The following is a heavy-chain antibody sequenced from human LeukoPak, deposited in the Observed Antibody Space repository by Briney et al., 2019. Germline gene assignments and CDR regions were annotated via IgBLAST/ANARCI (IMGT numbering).Heavy chain of an antibody. J-gene: IGHJ4*02. CDR2: IYYSGST. V-gene: IGHV4-39*07. CDR1: GGSISSSSYY. D-gene: IGHD6-6*01. CDR3: AREAAQLYYFDY. Sequence: MSSETLSLTCTVSGGSISSSSYYWGWIRQPPGKGLEWIGSIYYSGSTYYNPSLKSRVTISVDTSKNQFSLKLSSVTAADTAVYYCAREAAQLYYFDYWGQGTLVTVSS.